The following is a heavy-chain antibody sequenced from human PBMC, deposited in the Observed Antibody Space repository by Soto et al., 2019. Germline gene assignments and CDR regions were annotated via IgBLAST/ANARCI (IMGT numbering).Heavy chain of an antibody. CDR1: GYTFTSCY. J-gene: IGHJ3*02. CDR2: INPSGGST. D-gene: IGHD1-26*01. Sequence: GASVKVSCEASGYTFTSCYMHWVRQAPGQGLEWMGIINPSGGSTSYAQKFQGRVTMTRDTSTSTVYMELSSLRSEDTAVYYCARDSGTDAFDIWGQGTMVTVSS. CDR3: ARDSGTDAFDI. V-gene: IGHV1-46*03.